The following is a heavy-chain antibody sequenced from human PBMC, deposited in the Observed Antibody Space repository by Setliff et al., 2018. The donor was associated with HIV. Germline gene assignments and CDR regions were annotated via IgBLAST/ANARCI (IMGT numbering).Heavy chain of an antibody. CDR2: MNPNSGNR. CDR1: GYTFTSYD. J-gene: IGHJ1*01. Sequence: ASVKVSCKTSGYTFTSYDINWVRQATGQGLEWMGWMNPNSGNRGYAQKFQGRVTISRNTSISTAYMELSGLRSEDTAIYYCAKDGGELCWGQGTLVTVSS. D-gene: IGHD2-21*01. CDR3: AKDGGELC. V-gene: IGHV1-8*03.